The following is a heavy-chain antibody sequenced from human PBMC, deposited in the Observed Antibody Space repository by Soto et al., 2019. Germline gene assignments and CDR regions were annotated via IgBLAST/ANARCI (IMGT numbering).Heavy chain of an antibody. J-gene: IGHJ5*02. CDR3: AAGYSSSWPFYL. CDR1: GYTFTSYA. D-gene: IGHD6-13*01. Sequence: ASVKVSCKASGYTFTSYAMHWVRQAPGQRLEWMGWINAGNGNTKYSQKFQGRVTITRDTSASTAYMELSSLRSEDTAVYYCAAGYSSSWPFYLCGQGTLVTVSS. CDR2: INAGNGNT. V-gene: IGHV1-3*01.